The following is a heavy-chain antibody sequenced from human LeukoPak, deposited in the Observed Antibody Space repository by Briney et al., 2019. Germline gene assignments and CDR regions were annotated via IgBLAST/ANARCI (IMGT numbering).Heavy chain of an antibody. CDR3: ARGLEQPPYYYYMDV. CDR2: IIPIFGTA. D-gene: IGHD6-13*01. Sequence: SVKVSCKASGGTFSSYAISWVRQAPGRGLEWMGGIIPIFGTANYAQKFQGRVTITTDESTSTAYMELSSLRPEDTAVYYCARGLEQPPYYYYMDVWGKGTTVTVSS. J-gene: IGHJ6*03. V-gene: IGHV1-69*05. CDR1: GGTFSSYA.